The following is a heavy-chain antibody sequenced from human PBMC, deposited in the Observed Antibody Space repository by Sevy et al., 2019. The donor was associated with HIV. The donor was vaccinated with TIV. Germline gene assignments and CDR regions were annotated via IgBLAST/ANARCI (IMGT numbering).Heavy chain of an antibody. D-gene: IGHD3-10*01. V-gene: IGHV4-59*08. J-gene: IGHJ5*02. CDR2: IYYNGHI. CDR3: AGVNAGGRGFS. Sequence: SETLSLTCTVSGGSITSLYWNWIRQPPGKGLEWIANIYYNGHINYNPSLKSRGTLSLDTSKNQFSLRLSSVTAADTAMYYRAGVNAGGRGFSWGQGTLVTDSS. CDR1: GGSITSLY.